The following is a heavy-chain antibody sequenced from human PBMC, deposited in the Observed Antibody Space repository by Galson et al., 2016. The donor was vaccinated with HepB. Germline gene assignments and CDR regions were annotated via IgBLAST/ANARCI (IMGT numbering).Heavy chain of an antibody. D-gene: IGHD3-10*01. CDR2: ISVYNGNT. J-gene: IGHJ5*02. Sequence: SVKVSCKASGYSFSSNSITWVRQAPGQGLEWMGWISVYNGNTKYEKKFQGRVTMTTDTSTSTAFMELRSLRSDDTAVYYCARNPRPPGSQMAWLDPWGQGTLVTVSS. CDR1: GYSFSSNS. CDR3: ARNPRPPGSQMAWLDP. V-gene: IGHV1-18*01.